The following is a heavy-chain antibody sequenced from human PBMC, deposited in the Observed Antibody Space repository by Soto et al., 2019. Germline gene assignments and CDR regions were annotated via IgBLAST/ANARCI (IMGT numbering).Heavy chain of an antibody. CDR3: ARNSRLRYFDWLFVAGGMDV. Sequence: AGSLRLSCAASGFTFSSYGMHWVRQAPGKGLEWVAVISYDGSNKYYADSVKGRFTISRDNSKNTLYLQMNSLRAEDTAVYYCARNSRLRYFDWLFVAGGMDVWGQGTTVTVSS. V-gene: IGHV3-30*03. J-gene: IGHJ6*02. CDR2: ISYDGSNK. CDR1: GFTFSSYG. D-gene: IGHD3-9*01.